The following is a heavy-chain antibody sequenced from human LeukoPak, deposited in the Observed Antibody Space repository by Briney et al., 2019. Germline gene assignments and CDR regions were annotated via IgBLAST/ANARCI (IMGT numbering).Heavy chain of an antibody. CDR1: GGSISSHY. CDR3: ARLDGGYYYGINP. Sequence: PSETLSLTCTVSGGSISSHYWSWIRQPPGKGLEWIGYIYYSGSTNYNPSLKSRVTISVDTSKNQFSLKLSSVTAADTAVYYCARLDGGYYYGINPWGQGTLVTVSS. CDR2: IYYSGST. V-gene: IGHV4-59*11. D-gene: IGHD3-22*01. J-gene: IGHJ5*02.